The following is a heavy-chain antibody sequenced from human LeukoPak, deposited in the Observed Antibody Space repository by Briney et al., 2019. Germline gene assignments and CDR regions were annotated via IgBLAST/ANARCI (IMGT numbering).Heavy chain of an antibody. J-gene: IGHJ6*02. V-gene: IGHV1-18*01. CDR3: ARSTFDYDILTGYYKYYYGMDV. Sequence: ASVKVSCKASGYTFTSYGISWVRQAPGQGLEWMGWISAYNGNTNYAQKLQGRVTMTTDTSTSTAYMELRSLRSDDTAVYYCARSTFDYDILTGYYKYYYGMDVWGQGTTVTVSS. D-gene: IGHD3-9*01. CDR2: ISAYNGNT. CDR1: GYTFTSYG.